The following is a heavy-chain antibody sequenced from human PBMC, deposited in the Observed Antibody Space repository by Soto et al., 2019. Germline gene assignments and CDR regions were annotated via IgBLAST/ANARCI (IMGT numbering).Heavy chain of an antibody. CDR3: ARHGSY. CDR2: VYFSGTT. J-gene: IGHJ4*02. CDR1: GVSITTTSYY. V-gene: IGHV4-39*01. Sequence: SETLSLTCTVSGVSITTTSYYWGWIRQPPGKGLEWIGSVYFSGTTYYNPSLKSRVTISVDTSKNHFSLRLSSVTAADTAIYYCARHGSYWGQGTLVTV.